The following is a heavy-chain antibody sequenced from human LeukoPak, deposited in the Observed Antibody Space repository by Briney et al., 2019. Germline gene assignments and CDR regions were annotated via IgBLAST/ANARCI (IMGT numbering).Heavy chain of an antibody. D-gene: IGHD3-16*01. J-gene: IGHJ3*02. Sequence: ASVKVSCKASGYTFTSYGICWVRQAPGQGLEWMGWISAYNGNTNYAQKLQGRVTMTTDTSTSTAYMELRSLRSDDTAVYYCARVWVSVGVRDDAFDIWGQGTMVTVSS. CDR2: ISAYNGNT. V-gene: IGHV1-18*01. CDR3: ARVWVSVGVRDDAFDI. CDR1: GYTFTSYG.